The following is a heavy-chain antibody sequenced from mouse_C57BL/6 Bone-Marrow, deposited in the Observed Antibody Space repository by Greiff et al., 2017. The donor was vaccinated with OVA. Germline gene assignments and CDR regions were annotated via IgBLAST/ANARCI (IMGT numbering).Heavy chain of an antibody. V-gene: IGHV1-81*01. CDR1: GYTFTSYG. CDR3: AREVLYGSLDY. J-gene: IGHJ2*01. CDR2: IYPRSGNT. Sequence: VQRVESGAELARPGASVKLSCKASGYTFTSYGISWVKQRTGQGLEWIGEIYPRSGNTYYNEKFKGKATLTADKSSSTAYMELRSLTSEDSAVYFCAREVLYGSLDYWGQGTTLTVSS. D-gene: IGHD1-1*01.